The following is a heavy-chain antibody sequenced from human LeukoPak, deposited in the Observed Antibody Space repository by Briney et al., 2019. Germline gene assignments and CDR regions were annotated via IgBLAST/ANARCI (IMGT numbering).Heavy chain of an antibody. D-gene: IGHD3/OR15-3a*01. V-gene: IGHV3-23*01. CDR1: EFTFSTYA. CDR3: AKSLGTEYYTPFDY. Sequence: GGSLRLSCAASEFTFSTYAMSWVRQAPGKGLEWASTISGASISTYYADSVKGRFTIPRDNSKSTLYLQMNSLRAEDTAVYYCAKSLGTEYYTPFDYWGQGMLVTVSS. CDR2: ISGASIST. J-gene: IGHJ4*02.